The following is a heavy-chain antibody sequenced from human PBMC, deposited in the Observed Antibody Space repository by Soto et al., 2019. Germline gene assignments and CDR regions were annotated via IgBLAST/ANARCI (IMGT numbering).Heavy chain of an antibody. V-gene: IGHV3-7*03. CDR3: ARDVGPVTIFGEALSGYFDF. Sequence: HPAGSLRLSCAVSGFSFGTYWMSWVCQSPGKGLEWLASIKEDGSERYYLDSVKGRFTISRDNAKDSLSLQMNSLRGEDTAFYYCARDVGPVTIFGEALSGYFDFWGQGTLVTVSS. J-gene: IGHJ4*02. CDR2: IKEDGSER. CDR1: GFSFGTYW. D-gene: IGHD3-3*01.